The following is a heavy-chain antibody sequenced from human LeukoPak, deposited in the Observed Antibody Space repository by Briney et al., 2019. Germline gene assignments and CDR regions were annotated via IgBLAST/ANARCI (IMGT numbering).Heavy chain of an antibody. D-gene: IGHD3-10*01. CDR1: GYSISSGYY. J-gene: IGHJ4*02. Sequence: SETLSLTCGVSGYSISSGYYWGWIRQPPGKGLEWIGSIYHSGSTYYNPSLKSRVTISVDTSKNQFSLKLSSVTAADTAVYYCARVKITMVRGVQYPDYWGQGTLVTVSS. V-gene: IGHV4-38-2*01. CDR3: ARVKITMVRGVQYPDY. CDR2: IYHSGST.